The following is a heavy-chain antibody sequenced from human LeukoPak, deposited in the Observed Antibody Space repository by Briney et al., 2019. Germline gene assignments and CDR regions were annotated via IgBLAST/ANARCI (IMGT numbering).Heavy chain of an antibody. J-gene: IGHJ4*02. Sequence: PGGSLRLSCAASGFTFSSYWMSWVRQAPGKGLEWVANIKQDGSEKYYVDSVKGRFTISRDNAKNSLYLQMNSLRAEDTAVYYCARVSTYYYDSSGSFDYWGQGTLVTVSS. CDR3: ARVSTYYYDSSGSFDY. CDR1: GFTFSSYW. CDR2: IKQDGSEK. D-gene: IGHD3-22*01. V-gene: IGHV3-7*01.